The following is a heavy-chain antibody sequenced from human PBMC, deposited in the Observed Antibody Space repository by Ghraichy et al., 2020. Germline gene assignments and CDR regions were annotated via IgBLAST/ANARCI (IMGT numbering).Heavy chain of an antibody. V-gene: IGHV3-23*01. D-gene: IGHD5-24*01. Sequence: GESLNISCAASGFTFSSYAMSWVRQAPGKGLEWVSAFSGSGGSTYYADSVKGRFTISRDNSKNTLYLQMTSLRAEDTAVYYCTKDLMAGPSGWYFDLWGHGTLVTVSS. CDR3: TKDLMAGPSGWYFDL. CDR2: FSGSGGST. J-gene: IGHJ2*01. CDR1: GFTFSSYA.